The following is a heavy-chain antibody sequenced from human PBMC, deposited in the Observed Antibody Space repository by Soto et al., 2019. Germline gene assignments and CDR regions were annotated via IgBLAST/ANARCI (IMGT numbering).Heavy chain of an antibody. CDR1: GGSISSSNW. V-gene: IGHV4-4*02. CDR3: ARCPGYSSSWYYFDY. D-gene: IGHD6-13*01. J-gene: IGHJ4*02. Sequence: SETLSLTCAVSGGSISSSNWWSWVRQPPGKGLEWIGEIYHSGSTNYNPSLKSRVTISVDKSKNPFSLKLSSVTAADTAVYYCARCPGYSSSWYYFDYWGQGTLVTVSS. CDR2: IYHSGST.